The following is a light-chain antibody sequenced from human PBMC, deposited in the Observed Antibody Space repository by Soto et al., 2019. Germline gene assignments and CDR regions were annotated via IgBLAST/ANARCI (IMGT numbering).Light chain of an antibody. V-gene: IGKV3-15*01. J-gene: IGKJ1*01. CDR3: QQYNDWPLT. Sequence: EIVLTQSPGTLSMSPWERATLSCRASQSVSSNLAWYQQKPGQAPRLLIYGAFTRATGIPARFSGTGSGTEFTLTISSLQSEDFALYYCQQYNDWPLTFGQGTKVDIK. CDR1: QSVSSN. CDR2: GAF.